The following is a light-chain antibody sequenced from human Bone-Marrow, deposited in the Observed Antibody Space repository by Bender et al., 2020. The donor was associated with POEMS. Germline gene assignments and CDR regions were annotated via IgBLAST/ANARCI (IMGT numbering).Light chain of an antibody. V-gene: IGLV2-14*01. J-gene: IGLJ3*02. CDR3: TSYTSTITQ. CDR2: DVS. CDR1: SSDIGGNNY. Sequence: QSALTQPASVSGSPGQSITISCTGSSSDIGGNNYVSWYQHHPGKAPKVMIYDVSSRPAGVSDRFSGTKASKAASLTISGLQAEDEADYCCTSYTSTITQFGGGTKLTVL.